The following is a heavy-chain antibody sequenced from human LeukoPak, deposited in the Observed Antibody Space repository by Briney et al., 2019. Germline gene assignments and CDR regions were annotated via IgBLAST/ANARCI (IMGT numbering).Heavy chain of an antibody. J-gene: IGHJ4*02. CDR1: GGSISSSSYY. V-gene: IGHV4-39*01. D-gene: IGHD3-16*01. CDR2: IYYSGST. CDR3: ARHVWGRGRQKFDY. Sequence: SETLSLTCTVSGGSISSSSYYWGWIRQPPGKGLEWIGSIYYSGSTYYNPSLKSRVTISVDTSKNQFSLKLSSVTAADTAVYYCARHVWGRGRQKFDYWGQGTLVTVSS.